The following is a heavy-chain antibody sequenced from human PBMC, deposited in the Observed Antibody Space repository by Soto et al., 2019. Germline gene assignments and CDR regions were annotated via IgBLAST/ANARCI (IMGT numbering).Heavy chain of an antibody. Sequence: QVQLVQSGAEVKKPGSSVKVSCKASGGTFSNYAISWVRQAPGQGLEWMGGIIPIFATANYAQKFQGRVTINADESTSSAYMELSRLRSEDTAVYYCARGRYCSGGSCYSSFDIWGQGTMVTVSS. CDR3: ARGRYCSGGSCYSSFDI. D-gene: IGHD2-15*01. J-gene: IGHJ3*02. V-gene: IGHV1-69*01. CDR2: IIPIFATA. CDR1: GGTFSNYA.